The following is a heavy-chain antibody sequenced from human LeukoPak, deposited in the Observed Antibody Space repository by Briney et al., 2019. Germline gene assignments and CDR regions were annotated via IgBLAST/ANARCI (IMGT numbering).Heavy chain of an antibody. CDR2: ISYDGSNK. D-gene: IGHD3-3*01. V-gene: IGHV3-30-3*01. Sequence: GGSLRLPCAASGFTFSSYAMHWVRQAPGKGLEWVAVISYDGSNKYYADSVKGRFTISRDNSKNTLYLQMNSLRAEDTAVYYCARIQYDFWSGYYIGPFDYWGQGTLVTVSS. CDR3: ARIQYDFWSGYYIGPFDY. CDR1: GFTFSSYA. J-gene: IGHJ4*02.